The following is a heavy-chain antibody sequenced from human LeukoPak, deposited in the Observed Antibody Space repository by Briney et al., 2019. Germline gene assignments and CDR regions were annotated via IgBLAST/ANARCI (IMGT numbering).Heavy chain of an antibody. Sequence: GGSLRLSCAASGFTFSSYAMSWVRQAPGKGLEWVSAISGSGGSTYYADSVKGRFTISRDNSKNTLYLQMNSLRAEDTAVYYCATGSTYYYDSSGYRTYFDYWGQGTLVTVSS. CDR2: ISGSGGST. J-gene: IGHJ4*02. D-gene: IGHD3-22*01. CDR1: GFTFSSYA. V-gene: IGHV3-23*01. CDR3: ATGSTYYYDSSGYRTYFDY.